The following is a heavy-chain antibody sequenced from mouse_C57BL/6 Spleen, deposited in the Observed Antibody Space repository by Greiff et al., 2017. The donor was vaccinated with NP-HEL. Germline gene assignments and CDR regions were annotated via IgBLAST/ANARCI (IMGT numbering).Heavy chain of an antibody. D-gene: IGHD2-10*01. Sequence: VKLMESGPELVKPGASVKISCKASGYAFSSSWMNWVKQRPGKGLEWIGRIYPGDGDTNYNGKFKGKATLTADKSSSTAYMQLSSLTSEDFAVYFCARLPYYGYGMDYWGQGTSVTVSS. V-gene: IGHV1-82*01. CDR2: IYPGDGDT. CDR3: ARLPYYGYGMDY. CDR1: GYAFSSSW. J-gene: IGHJ4*01.